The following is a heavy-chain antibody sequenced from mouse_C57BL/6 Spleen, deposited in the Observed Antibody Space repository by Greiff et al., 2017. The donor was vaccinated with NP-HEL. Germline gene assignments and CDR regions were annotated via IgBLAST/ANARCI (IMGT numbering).Heavy chain of an antibody. Sequence: QVQLKQSGAELARPGASVKMSCKASGYTFTSYTMHWVKQRPGQGLEWIGYINPSSGYTKYNQKFKDKATLTADKSSSTAYMQLSSLTSEDSAVYYCARGGGIYYYGVEYYFDYWGQGTTLTVSS. D-gene: IGHD1-1*01. CDR3: ARGGGIYYYGVEYYFDY. V-gene: IGHV1-4*01. J-gene: IGHJ2*01. CDR1: GYTFTSYT. CDR2: INPSSGYT.